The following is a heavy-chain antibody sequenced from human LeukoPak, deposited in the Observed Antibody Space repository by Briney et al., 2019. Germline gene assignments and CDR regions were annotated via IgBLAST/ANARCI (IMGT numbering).Heavy chain of an antibody. CDR2: ISSSSSTI. Sequence: GGSLRLSCAASGFTFSNYNIIWVRQAPGKGLEWVSYISSSSSTIYYADSVEGRFTISRDNAKNLLYLQLNSLRAEDTAVYYCARVSLVGTPTRWGYFDYWGQGTLVTVSS. V-gene: IGHV3-48*01. CDR3: ARVSLVGTPTRWGYFDY. J-gene: IGHJ4*02. CDR1: GFTFSNYN. D-gene: IGHD1-1*01.